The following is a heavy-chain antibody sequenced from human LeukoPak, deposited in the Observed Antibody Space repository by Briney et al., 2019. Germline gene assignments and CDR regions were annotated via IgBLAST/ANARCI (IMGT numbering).Heavy chain of an antibody. D-gene: IGHD2-2*01. CDR3: GGVRGYCSSTICYRYYFDY. V-gene: IGHV4-38-2*01. J-gene: IGHJ4*02. Sequence: SETLSLTCAVSGYSISSGYYWGWIRQPPGKGLEWIGTIYHSGSTYYNPSLKSRVTISVDTSKNQFSLKLTSVTAADTAVDYCGGVRGYCSSTICYRYYFDYWGQGTLVTVSS. CDR1: GYSISSGYY. CDR2: IYHSGST.